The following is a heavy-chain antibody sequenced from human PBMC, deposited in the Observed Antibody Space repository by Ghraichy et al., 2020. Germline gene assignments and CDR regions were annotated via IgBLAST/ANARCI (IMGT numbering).Heavy chain of an antibody. J-gene: IGHJ4*02. V-gene: IGHV3-49*04. CDR1: GFTFGDYA. D-gene: IGHD2-2*01. CDR2: IRSKAYGGTT. Sequence: SLRLSCTTSGFTFGDYAMSWVRQAPGKGLEWVGFIRSKAYGGTTEYAASVKGRFTISRDDSKSIAYLQMNSLKTEDTAVYYCTRVQAAALSPKFYYFDYWGQGTLVTVSS. CDR3: TRVQAAALSPKFYYFDY.